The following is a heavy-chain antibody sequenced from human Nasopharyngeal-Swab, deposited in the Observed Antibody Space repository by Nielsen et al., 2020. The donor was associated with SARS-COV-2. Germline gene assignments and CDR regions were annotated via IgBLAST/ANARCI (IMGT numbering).Heavy chain of an antibody. V-gene: IGHV1-69*13. D-gene: IGHD1-26*01. Sequence: SVQVSCKASGGTFSSYAISWVRQAPGQGLEWLGGIIPIYGTANYAQKFQGRVTIIADESTSTAYMELSNLRSEDTAVYYCSRYDLGATPRAFDIWGQGTMVTVSS. CDR1: GGTFSSYA. J-gene: IGHJ3*02. CDR2: IIPIYGTA. CDR3: SRYDLGATPRAFDI.